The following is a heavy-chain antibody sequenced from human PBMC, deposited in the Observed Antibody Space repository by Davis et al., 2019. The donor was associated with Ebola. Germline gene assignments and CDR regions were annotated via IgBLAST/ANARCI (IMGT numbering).Heavy chain of an antibody. CDR2: ISSSSSYI. V-gene: IGHV3-21*01. CDR3: ARVQIYDSSGYYLGMGGLGYGMDV. Sequence: GESLKISCAASGFTFSSYSMNWVRQAPGKGLEWVSSISSSSSYIYYADSVKGRFTISRDNSKNTLYLQMNSLRAEDTAVYYCARVQIYDSSGYYLGMGGLGYGMDVWGQGTTVTVSS. CDR1: GFTFSSYS. J-gene: IGHJ6*02. D-gene: IGHD3-22*01.